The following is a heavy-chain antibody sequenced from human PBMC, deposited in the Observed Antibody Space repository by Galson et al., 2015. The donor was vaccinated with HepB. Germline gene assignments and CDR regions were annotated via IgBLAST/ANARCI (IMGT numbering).Heavy chain of an antibody. V-gene: IGHV3-7*03. CDR1: GFTFSSYW. CDR3: AKSDGTGYHRD. CDR2: IKQDGSEK. J-gene: IGHJ4*02. Sequence: SLRLSCAASGFTFSSYWMSWVRQAPGKGLEWVANIKQDGSEKYYVDSVKGRFTISRDNAKNSLYLQMNSLRAEDTAVYYCAKSDGTGYHRDWGQGTLVTVSS. D-gene: IGHD3-9*01.